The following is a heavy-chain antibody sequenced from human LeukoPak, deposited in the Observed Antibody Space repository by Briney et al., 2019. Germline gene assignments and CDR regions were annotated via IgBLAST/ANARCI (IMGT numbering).Heavy chain of an antibody. V-gene: IGHV1-18*01. D-gene: IGHD5-12*01. CDR3: ARDYVLGYSGYVDYYYGMDV. CDR2: ISSYSGNT. CDR1: GYTVISYG. Sequence: ASVKVSCKASGYTVISYGISWVRQASGQGLEWMGWISSYSGNTKYAQNLQGRVTMTTETSTSTVYMELRSLRSDDTAVYYCARDYVLGYSGYVDYYYGMDVWGQGTTVTVSS. J-gene: IGHJ6*02.